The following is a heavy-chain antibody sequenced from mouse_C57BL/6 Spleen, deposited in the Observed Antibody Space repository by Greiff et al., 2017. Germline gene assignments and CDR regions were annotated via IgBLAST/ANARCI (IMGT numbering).Heavy chain of an antibody. J-gene: IGHJ2*01. V-gene: IGHV1-69*01. CDR1: GYTFTSYW. CDR2: IDPSDSYT. D-gene: IGHD1-1*01. Sequence: QVQLQQPGAELVMPGASVKLSCKASGYTFTSYWMHWVKQRPGQGLEWIGEIDPSDSYTNYNQKFKGKSTLTVDKSSSTAYMQLSSLTSEDSAVYYCARSKYYYGSSYDWGQGTTLTVSS. CDR3: ARSKYYYGSSYD.